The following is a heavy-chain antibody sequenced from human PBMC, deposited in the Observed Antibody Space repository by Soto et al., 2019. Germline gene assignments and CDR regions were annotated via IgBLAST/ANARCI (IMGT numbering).Heavy chain of an antibody. V-gene: IGHV4-59*08. J-gene: IGHJ4*01. CDR3: ARRYAGTFNH. Sequence: PSETLSLTCTVSGGSISSYYWSWIRQPPGKGLEWIGYIYYSGSTNYNPSLKSRVTISVDTSKNQFSLKLSSVTAADTAVYYYARRYAGTFNHWGHETLLTL. D-gene: IGHD1-26*01. CDR2: IYYSGST. CDR1: GGSISSYY.